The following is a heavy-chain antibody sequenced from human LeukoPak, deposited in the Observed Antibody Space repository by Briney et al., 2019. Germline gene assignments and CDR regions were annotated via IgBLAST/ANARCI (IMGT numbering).Heavy chain of an antibody. D-gene: IGHD1-26*01. CDR3: ARDVKIVGASQYNWFDP. CDR1: GYTFTSYD. J-gene: IGHJ5*02. CDR2: INPNNGNT. V-gene: IGHV1-18*04. Sequence: ASVKVSCKASGYTFTSYDMHWVRQAPGQGLEWMGWINPNNGNTNYAQKLQGRVTMTTDTSTSTAYMELRSLRSDDTAVYYCARDVKIVGASQYNWFDPWGQGTLVTVSS.